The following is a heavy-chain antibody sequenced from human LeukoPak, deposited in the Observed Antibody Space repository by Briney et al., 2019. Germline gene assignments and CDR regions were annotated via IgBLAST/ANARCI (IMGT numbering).Heavy chain of an antibody. Sequence: ASVKVSCKASGYTFTSYAMNLVRQAPGQGLEWMGWINTNTGNPTYAQGFTGRFVFSLDTSFSTAYLQISSLKAEDTAVFYCARDGDIGQTVSFDYWGQGTLVTVSS. V-gene: IGHV7-4-1*02. CDR1: GYTFTSYA. D-gene: IGHD2-15*01. CDR3: ARDGDIGQTVSFDY. CDR2: INTNTGNP. J-gene: IGHJ4*02.